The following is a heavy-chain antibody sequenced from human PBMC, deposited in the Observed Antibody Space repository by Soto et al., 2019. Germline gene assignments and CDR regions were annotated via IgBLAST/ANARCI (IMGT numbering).Heavy chain of an antibody. CDR3: AKGAWEYDIWSGYYRDYYYGMDG. D-gene: IGHD3-9*01. CDR2: ISGSVGST. J-gene: IGHJ6*01. CDR1: GSHG. V-gene: IGHV3-23*01. Sequence: GSHGVSWISKKQGKGLEWVSAISGSVGSTSYADSVKGRFTISRDNSKNTLYLQMNSLRAEDTAVYYCAKGAWEYDIWSGYYRDYYYGMDGWGQGT.